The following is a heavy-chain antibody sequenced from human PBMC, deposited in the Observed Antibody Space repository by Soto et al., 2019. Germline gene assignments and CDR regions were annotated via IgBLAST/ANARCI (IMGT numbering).Heavy chain of an antibody. J-gene: IGHJ6*02. V-gene: IGHV4-30-2*01. CDR1: GGSISSGGYS. CDR2: IYHSGST. Sequence: SETLSLTCTVSGGSISSGGYSWSWIRQPPGKGLDWIGYIYHSGSTYYNPSLKSRVTISVDRSKNQFSLKLSSVTAADTAVYYCARLHGYCISSSCHGHYAMDVWGQGTTVTVSS. CDR3: ARLHGYCISSSCHGHYAMDV. D-gene: IGHD2-2*01.